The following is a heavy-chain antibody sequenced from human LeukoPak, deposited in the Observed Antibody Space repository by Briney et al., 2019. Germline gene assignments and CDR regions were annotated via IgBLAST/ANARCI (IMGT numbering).Heavy chain of an antibody. Sequence: PGGSLRLSCAASGFTFSRYSMNWVRQAPGKGLEWVSAISGSGGSTYYADSVKGRFTISRDNSKNTLYLQMNSLRAEDTAVYYCAKCILTGYYKGYMDVWGKGTTVTISS. CDR3: AKCILTGYYKGYMDV. CDR2: ISGSGGST. D-gene: IGHD3-9*01. J-gene: IGHJ6*03. CDR1: GFTFSRYS. V-gene: IGHV3-23*01.